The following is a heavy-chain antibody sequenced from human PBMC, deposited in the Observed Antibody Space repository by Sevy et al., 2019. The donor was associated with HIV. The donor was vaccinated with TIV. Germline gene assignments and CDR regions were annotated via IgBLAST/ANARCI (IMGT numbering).Heavy chain of an antibody. J-gene: IGHJ3*02. CDR1: GFTFSSYS. V-gene: IGHV3-21*01. CDR2: ISSSSSYI. Sequence: GGSLRLSCAASGFTFSSYSMNWVRQAPGKGLEWVSSISSSSSYIYYADSVKGRFTISRDNAKNSLYLQMNSLRAEDTAVYYCAREPSGGYDNDAFDIWGQGTMVTVSS. D-gene: IGHD1-26*01. CDR3: AREPSGGYDNDAFDI.